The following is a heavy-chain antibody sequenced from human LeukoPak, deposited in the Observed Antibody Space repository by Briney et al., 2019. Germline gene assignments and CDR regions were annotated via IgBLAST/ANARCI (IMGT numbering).Heavy chain of an antibody. CDR2: IRSKHYGGAI. V-gene: IGHV3-49*03. J-gene: IGHJ4*02. D-gene: IGHD6-13*01. Sequence: GGSLRLSCTASGFTFGDYAMSWFRQAPGKGLEWVGFIRSKHYGGAIEYAASVRGRFTISRDVSKSIAYLQMNSLRAEDTAVYYCAKDLGGYSSSWFDYWGQGTLVTVSS. CDR1: GFTFGDYA. CDR3: AKDLGGYSSSWFDY.